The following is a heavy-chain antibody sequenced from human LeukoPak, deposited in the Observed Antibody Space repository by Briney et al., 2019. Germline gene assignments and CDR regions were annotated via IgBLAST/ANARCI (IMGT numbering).Heavy chain of an antibody. J-gene: IGHJ5*02. Sequence: SGTLSLTCAVSGGSISSSNWWSWVRQPPGKGLEWIGEIYHSGSTNYNPSLKSRVTISVDTSKNQFSLKLSSVTAADTAVYYCARHGIAARGFDPWGQGTLVTVSS. CDR2: IYHSGST. CDR1: GGSISSSNW. D-gene: IGHD6-6*01. V-gene: IGHV4-4*02. CDR3: ARHGIAARGFDP.